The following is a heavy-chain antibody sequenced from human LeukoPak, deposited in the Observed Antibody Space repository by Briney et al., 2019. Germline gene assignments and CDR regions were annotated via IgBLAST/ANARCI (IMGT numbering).Heavy chain of an antibody. J-gene: IGHJ6*02. CDR3: ARGRYNWNYGDYYYGMDV. D-gene: IGHD1-7*01. V-gene: IGHV3-30*04. Sequence: PGGSLRLSCAASGFTFSSYAMHWVRQAPGKGLEWVAVISYDGSNKYYADSVKGRFTISRDNSKNTLYLQMNSLRAEDTAVYYCARGRYNWNYGDYYYGMDVWGQGTTVTVSS. CDR2: ISYDGSNK. CDR1: GFTFSSYA.